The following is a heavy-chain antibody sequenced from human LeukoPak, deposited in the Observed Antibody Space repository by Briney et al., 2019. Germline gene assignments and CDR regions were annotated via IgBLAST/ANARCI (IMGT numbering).Heavy chain of an antibody. CDR1: GFTFSSYS. J-gene: IGHJ4*02. V-gene: IGHV3-21*01. CDR2: ISSSSYI. D-gene: IGHD3-10*01. CDR3: ARDFDYYGSGSYYDY. Sequence: PGGSLRLSCAASGFTFSSYSMNWVRQAPGKGLEWVSSISSSSYIYYADSVKGRFTISRDNAKNSLYLQMNSLRAEDTAVYYCARDFDYYGSGSYYDYWGRGTLVTVSS.